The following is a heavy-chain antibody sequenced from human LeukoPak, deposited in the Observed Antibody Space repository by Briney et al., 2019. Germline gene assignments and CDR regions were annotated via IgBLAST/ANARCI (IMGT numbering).Heavy chain of an antibody. CDR1: GYTFTSYY. Sequence: GASVKVSCKASGYTFTSYYMHWVRQAPGQGLEWMGLINPTGGSTGYAQKFQGRVTITADKSTSTAYMELSSLRSEDTAVCYCARSFLHVSSSSIDYWGQGTLVTVSS. CDR2: INPTGGST. V-gene: IGHV1-46*01. D-gene: IGHD3-16*02. CDR3: ARSFLHVSSSSIDY. J-gene: IGHJ4*02.